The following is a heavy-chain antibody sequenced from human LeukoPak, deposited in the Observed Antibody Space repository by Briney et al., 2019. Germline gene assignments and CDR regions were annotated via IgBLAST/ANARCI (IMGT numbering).Heavy chain of an antibody. V-gene: IGHV4-61*05. J-gene: IGHJ4*02. D-gene: IGHD3-10*01. CDR3: ARTRGVRGVPFDY. CDR2: IYYSGST. Sequence: SETLSLTCTVSGGSISSSSYYWGWIRQPPGKGLEWIGYIYYSGSTNYNPSLKSRVTISVDTSKNQFSLKLSSVTAADTAVYYCARTRGVRGVPFDYWGQGTLVTVSS. CDR1: GGSISSSSYY.